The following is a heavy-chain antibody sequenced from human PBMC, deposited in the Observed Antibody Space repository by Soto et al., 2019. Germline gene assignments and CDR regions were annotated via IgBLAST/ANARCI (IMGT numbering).Heavy chain of an antibody. CDR3: AGDIPNGSYRFDY. CDR2: IYNSGST. Sequence: QVQLQESGPGLVKPSETLSLTCIVSGGSISSYYWSWIRQTPGKGLEWIGYIYNSGSTTYNPSLKSRVTISVDPSKNQFSLKLSSVTAADTAVYYCAGDIPNGSYRFDYWGQGTLVNVSS. D-gene: IGHD1-26*01. V-gene: IGHV4-59*08. CDR1: GGSISSYY. J-gene: IGHJ4*02.